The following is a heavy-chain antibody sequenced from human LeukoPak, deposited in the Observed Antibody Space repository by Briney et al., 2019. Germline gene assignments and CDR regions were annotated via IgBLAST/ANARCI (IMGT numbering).Heavy chain of an antibody. Sequence: GASVKVSCKASGYTFTSYGISWVRQAPGQGLEWMGWISAYNGNTNYAQKLQGRVTMTTDTSTSTAYMELRSLRSDDTAAYYCARDPGIAAAGTYFDYWGQGTLVTVSS. CDR1: GYTFTSYG. CDR2: ISAYNGNT. D-gene: IGHD6-13*01. V-gene: IGHV1-18*01. J-gene: IGHJ4*02. CDR3: ARDPGIAAAGTYFDY.